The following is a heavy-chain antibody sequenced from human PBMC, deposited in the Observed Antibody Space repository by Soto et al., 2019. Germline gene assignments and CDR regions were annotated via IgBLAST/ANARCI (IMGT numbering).Heavy chain of an antibody. J-gene: IGHJ6*02. CDR3: ARDRTPYCSGGSCYSGYYYGMDV. V-gene: IGHV3-33*01. Sequence: LRLSCAASGFTFSSYGMHWVRQAPGKGLEWVAVIWYDGSNKYYADSVKGRFTISRDNSKNTLYLQMNSLRAEDTAVYYCARDRTPYCSGGSCYSGYYYGMDVWGQGTTVTVSS. CDR1: GFTFSSYG. D-gene: IGHD2-15*01. CDR2: IWYDGSNK.